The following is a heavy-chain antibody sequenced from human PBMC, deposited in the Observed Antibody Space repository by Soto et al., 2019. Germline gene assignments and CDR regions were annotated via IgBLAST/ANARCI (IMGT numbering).Heavy chain of an antibody. V-gene: IGHV4-39*01. CDR2: IYYSGST. Sequence: SETLSLTCTVSGGSISSSSYYWGWIRQPPGKGLEWIGSIYYSGSTYYNPSLKSRVTISVDTSKNQFSLKLSSVTAADTAVYYCARHERGRDYYDSSGYYLPGVWGQGTTVTVSS. CDR1: GGSISSSSYY. J-gene: IGHJ6*02. D-gene: IGHD3-22*01. CDR3: ARHERGRDYYDSSGYYLPGV.